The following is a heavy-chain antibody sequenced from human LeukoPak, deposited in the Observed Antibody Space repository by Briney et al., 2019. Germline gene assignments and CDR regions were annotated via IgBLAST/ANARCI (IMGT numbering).Heavy chain of an antibody. CDR2: IYYTGTT. Sequence: TSETLSLTCTVSGGAISRRSYYWGWIRQPPGKGLEWIGSIYYTGTTYDNPSLKSRVTMSLDMSKNQFSLKLSSVTAADTAVYYCPMTMLRGGFDAFDIWGQGTMVTVSS. J-gene: IGHJ3*02. V-gene: IGHV4-39*01. CDR3: PMTMLRGGFDAFDI. D-gene: IGHD3-10*01. CDR1: GGAISRRSYY.